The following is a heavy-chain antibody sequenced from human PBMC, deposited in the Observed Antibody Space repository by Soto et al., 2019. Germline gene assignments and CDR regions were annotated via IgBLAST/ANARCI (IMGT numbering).Heavy chain of an antibody. Sequence: QLQLQESGPGLVKPSETLSLTCNASGGSISSTSYAWGWIRQSPGKGLEWIGTIDYSGPIYYNPSLKSRLTISGDTSKNQISLKLSSVTAADTAVYYCARHVHNQGYEYYFDSWGQGTLVTVSS. CDR1: GGSISSTSYA. CDR2: IDYSGPI. D-gene: IGHD3-3*01. J-gene: IGHJ4*02. CDR3: ARHVHNQGYEYYFDS. V-gene: IGHV4-39*01.